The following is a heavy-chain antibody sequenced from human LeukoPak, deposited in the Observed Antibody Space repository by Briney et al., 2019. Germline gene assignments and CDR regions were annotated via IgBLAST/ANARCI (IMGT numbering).Heavy chain of an antibody. CDR3: ARSVVAATPAGYYFDY. CDR2: IRSSSSSI. CDR1: GFTFSSSS. J-gene: IGHJ4*02. Sequence: GGSLRLSCAASGFTFSSSSMNWVRQAPGKGLEWVSSIRSSSSSIYCADSVKGRFVISRDNAKSSLYLQMNSLRAEDTDVYYCARSVVAATPAGYYFDYWGQGTLVTVSS. V-gene: IGHV3-21*01. D-gene: IGHD2-15*01.